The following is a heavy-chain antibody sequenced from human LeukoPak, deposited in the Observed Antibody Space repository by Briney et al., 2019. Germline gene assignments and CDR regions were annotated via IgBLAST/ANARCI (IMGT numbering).Heavy chain of an antibody. J-gene: IGHJ4*02. D-gene: IGHD3-10*01. CDR3: AAVTTTGRGVRGVIITQFDY. CDR2: ISAYNGNT. V-gene: IGHV1-18*01. Sequence: ASVKVSCKASGYTFTSYGISWVRLAPGQGLEWMGWISAYNGNTNYAQKLQGRVTMTTDTSTSTAYMELSSLRSEDTAVYYCAAVTTTGRGVRGVIITQFDYWGQGTLVTVSS. CDR1: GYTFTSYG.